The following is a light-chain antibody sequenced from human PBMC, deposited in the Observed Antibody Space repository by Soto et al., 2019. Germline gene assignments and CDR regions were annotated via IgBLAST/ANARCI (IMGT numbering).Light chain of an antibody. Sequence: DIQMTQSPSSLSASVGDRVTITCRASQSISSYLNWYQQKPGKAPKLLIYAASSLQSGVPSRFSGSGSGTDFTLTISSLQPEDFATYYCQQSYSTPITVGQGKRLEI. J-gene: IGKJ5*01. CDR2: AAS. CDR1: QSISSY. V-gene: IGKV1-39*01. CDR3: QQSYSTPIT.